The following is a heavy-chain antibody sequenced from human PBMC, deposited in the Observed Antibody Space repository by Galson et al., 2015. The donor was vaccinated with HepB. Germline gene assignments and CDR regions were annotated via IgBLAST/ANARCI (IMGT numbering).Heavy chain of an antibody. D-gene: IGHD3-10*01. Sequence: LSLTCAVSGGSSGCANWWSWVRQFPGKGLEWIGEIYHSGITNYNPSLKSRVTISVDKSKNQLSLKLNSVTAADTAVYYCARINRQWFGELSFDMDVWGQGTTVTVSS. V-gene: IGHV4-4*02. CDR1: GGSSGCANW. CDR3: ARINRQWFGELSFDMDV. CDR2: IYHSGIT. J-gene: IGHJ6*02.